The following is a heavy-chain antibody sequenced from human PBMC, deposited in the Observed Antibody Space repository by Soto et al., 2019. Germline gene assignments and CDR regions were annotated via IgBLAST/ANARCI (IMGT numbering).Heavy chain of an antibody. CDR3: AREFCPVPTCYDL. V-gene: IGHV3-33*01. D-gene: IGHD2-2*01. CDR1: GFTFSTYG. Sequence: PGGSLRLSCVASGFTFSTYGMHCVRQAPGKGLEWVAGIDYNEINQYYIDPVKGRFTISRDQSKNTLYLQMNSLRAEDTAVYYWAREFCPVPTCYDLWGQGGLVTVSS. J-gene: IGHJ4*02. CDR2: IDYNEINQ.